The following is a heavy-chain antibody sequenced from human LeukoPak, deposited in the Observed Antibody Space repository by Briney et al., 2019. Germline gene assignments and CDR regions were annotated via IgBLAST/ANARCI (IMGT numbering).Heavy chain of an antibody. CDR2: IYPGDSDT. CDR3: ARHDIRIYYGSGSYSSGSPYYYYYMDV. Sequence: PGESLKISCKGSGYSFTSYWIGWVRQMPGKGLEWMGIIYPGDSDTRYSPSFQGQVTISADKSISTAYLQWSSLKASDTAMYYCARHDIRIYYGSGSYSSGSPYYYYYMDVWGKGTTVTVSS. J-gene: IGHJ6*03. D-gene: IGHD3-10*01. V-gene: IGHV5-51*01. CDR1: GYSFTSYW.